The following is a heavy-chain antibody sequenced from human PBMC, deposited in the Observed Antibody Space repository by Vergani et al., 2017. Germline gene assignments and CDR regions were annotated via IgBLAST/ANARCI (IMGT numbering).Heavy chain of an antibody. D-gene: IGHD2-2*01. CDR2: ISWNSGSI. V-gene: IGHV3-9*01. CDR3: AKVNHYCSSTSCYFDY. CDR1: GFTFDDYA. J-gene: IGHJ4*02. Sequence: EVQLVESGGGLVQPARSLRLSCAASGFTFDDYAMHWVRQAPGKGLEWVSGISWNSGSIGYADSVKGRFTISRDNAKNSLYLQMNSLRAEDTALYYCAKVNHYCSSTSCYFDYWGQGTLVTVSS.